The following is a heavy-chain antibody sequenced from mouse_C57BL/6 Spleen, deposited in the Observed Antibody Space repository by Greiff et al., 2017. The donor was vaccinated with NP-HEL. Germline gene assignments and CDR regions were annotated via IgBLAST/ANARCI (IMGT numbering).Heavy chain of an antibody. J-gene: IGHJ3*01. CDR3: ARENWDAPAWFAY. CDR2: ISSGGSYT. CDR1: GFTFSSYG. Sequence: EVHLVESGGDLVKPGGSLKLSCAASGFTFSSYGMSWVRQTPDKRLEWVATISSGGSYTYYPDSVKGRFTISRDNAKNTLYLQMSSLKSEDTAMYYCARENWDAPAWFAYWGQGTLVTVSA. V-gene: IGHV5-6*01. D-gene: IGHD4-1*01.